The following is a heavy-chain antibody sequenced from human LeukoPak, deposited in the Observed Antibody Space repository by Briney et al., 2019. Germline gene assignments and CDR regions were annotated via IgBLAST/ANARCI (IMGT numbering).Heavy chain of an antibody. D-gene: IGHD2-15*01. CDR1: GFIFSSYW. J-gene: IGHJ6*02. CDR2: INSDGSST. V-gene: IGHV3-74*01. Sequence: GGSLRLSCAASGFIFSSYWMHWVRQAPGKGLVWVSRINSDGSSTSYADSVKGRFTISRDNAKNTLYLQMNSLRAEDTAVYYCARDASASYCSGGSCYYYYGMDVWGQGTTVTVSS. CDR3: ARDASASYCSGGSCYYYYGMDV.